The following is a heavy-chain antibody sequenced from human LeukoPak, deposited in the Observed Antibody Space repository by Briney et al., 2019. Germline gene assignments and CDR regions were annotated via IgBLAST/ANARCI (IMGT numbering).Heavy chain of an antibody. Sequence: GGSLRLSCAASGFTFSDYYMSWIRQAPGKGLEWVSYISSSGSTIYYADSVKGRFTISRDNAKNSLYLQMNSLRAEDTAVYYCARQDYDFWSGYRAEYFQHWGQGTLVTVSS. J-gene: IGHJ1*01. CDR2: ISSSGSTI. V-gene: IGHV3-11*04. D-gene: IGHD3-3*01. CDR3: ARQDYDFWSGYRAEYFQH. CDR1: GFTFSDYY.